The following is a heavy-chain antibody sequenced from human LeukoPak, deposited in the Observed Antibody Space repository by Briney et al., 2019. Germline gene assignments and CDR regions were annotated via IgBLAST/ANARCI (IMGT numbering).Heavy chain of an antibody. D-gene: IGHD2-2*01. Sequence: ASVKVSCKASGYTFTGYYMHWVRQALGQGLEWMGWINPNSGGTNYAQKFQGRVTMTRDTSISTAYMELSRLRSDDTAVYYCARDRNGGVVVPAANWFDPWGQGTLVTVSS. J-gene: IGHJ5*02. CDR1: GYTFTGYY. V-gene: IGHV1-2*02. CDR3: ARDRNGGVVVPAANWFDP. CDR2: INPNSGGT.